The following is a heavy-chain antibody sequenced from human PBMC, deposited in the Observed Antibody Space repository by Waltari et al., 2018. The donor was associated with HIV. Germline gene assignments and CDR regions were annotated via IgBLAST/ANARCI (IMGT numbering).Heavy chain of an antibody. V-gene: IGHV4-61*02. J-gene: IGHJ6*02. CDR3: ARDSSDYYYGLDV. CDR2: IYSRGST. CDR1: VGSISSGSSY. D-gene: IGHD6-6*01. Sequence: QVKPQESGPGPVKPSPTLSLTCTVSVGSISSGSSYWSWVRQPAGKGLQWIGRIYSRGSTNYNPSLKSRVTISADTSKNQFSLKLNSVTAADTAVYFCARDSSDYYYGLDVWGQGTTVTVSS.